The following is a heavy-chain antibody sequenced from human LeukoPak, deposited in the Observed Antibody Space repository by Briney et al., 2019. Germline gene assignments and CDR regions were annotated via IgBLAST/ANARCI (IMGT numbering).Heavy chain of an antibody. CDR1: GGSISSYY. D-gene: IGHD3-10*01. Sequence: SETLTLTCTVSGGSISSYYWTWIRQPPGKGMDWIGYIYYSGSTNYNPSLKSRVTMSVDTSKNQFSLKLSSVTAADTAVYYCARLGGSGSYYYSYYGMDVWGQGTTVTVSS. J-gene: IGHJ6*02. CDR2: IYYSGST. V-gene: IGHV4-59*08. CDR3: ARLGGSGSYYYSYYGMDV.